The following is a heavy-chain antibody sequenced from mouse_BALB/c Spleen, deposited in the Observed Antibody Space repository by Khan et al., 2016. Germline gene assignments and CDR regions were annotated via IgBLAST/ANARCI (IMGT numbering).Heavy chain of an antibody. CDR2: INTYTGEP. CDR3: ARLRSANY. J-gene: IGHJ2*01. V-gene: IGHV9-1*02. CDR1: GYTFTPSL. Sequence: QIQLVQSGPELKKPGETVKISCKASGYTFTPSLMNLVKQAPGKGLKWMGWINTYTGEPTYADDFKGRFVFSLETSASTAYLQINNLKNEDMATYFCARLRSANYWGQGTTLTVSS. D-gene: IGHD6-1*01.